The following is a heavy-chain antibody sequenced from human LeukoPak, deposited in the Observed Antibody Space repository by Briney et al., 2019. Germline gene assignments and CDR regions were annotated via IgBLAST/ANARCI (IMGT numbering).Heavy chain of an antibody. D-gene: IGHD2-2*01. CDR1: GFTITNYG. J-gene: IGHJ4*02. Sequence: TGGSLRLSCAVSGFTITNYGMSWVRQAPGKGLEWVSAISGNGGSTNYADSVKGRFTISRDNSKNTLYLQMDSLRAEDTAVYYCARDLYHGGYWGQGTLVTVPS. V-gene: IGHV3-23*01. CDR2: ISGNGGST. CDR3: ARDLYHGGY.